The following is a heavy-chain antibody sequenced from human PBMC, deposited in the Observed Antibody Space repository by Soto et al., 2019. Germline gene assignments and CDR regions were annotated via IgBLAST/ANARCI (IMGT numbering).Heavy chain of an antibody. Sequence: QVQLVQSGAEVKRPGSSVKVSCKASGDTFTFYSINWVRQAPGLGLEWMGRINPILSMSNYAQRFQGRVTMTAHKSTSTAYRELSSLRSEDTAIYYCASSYGSGYRAFDYWGQGALVTVSS. D-gene: IGHD3-10*01. CDR2: INPILSMS. J-gene: IGHJ4*02. V-gene: IGHV1-69*02. CDR3: ASSYGSGYRAFDY. CDR1: GDTFTFYS.